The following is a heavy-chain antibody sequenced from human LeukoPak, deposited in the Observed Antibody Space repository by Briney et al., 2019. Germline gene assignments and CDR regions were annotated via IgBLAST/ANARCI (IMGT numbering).Heavy chain of an antibody. J-gene: IGHJ4*02. Sequence: PGGSLRLSCAASGFTFSSYSMNWVRQAPGKGMEWVSSISSSSSYIYYADSVKGRFTIYRDKDKNSMYVQMNSLRAEDTAFYYCAKDSVSAWFGESATTPSFDYWGQGTLVTVSS. V-gene: IGHV3-21*04. D-gene: IGHD3-10*01. CDR3: AKDSVSAWFGESATTPSFDY. CDR1: GFTFSSYS. CDR2: ISSSSSYI.